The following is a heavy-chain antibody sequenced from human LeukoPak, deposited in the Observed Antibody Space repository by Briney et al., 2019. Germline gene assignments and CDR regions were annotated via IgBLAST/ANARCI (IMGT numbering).Heavy chain of an antibody. CDR1: GWSFSGYY. D-gene: IGHD6-13*01. CDR3: ASPPTRYSSSWFLY. J-gene: IGHJ4*02. CDR2: INHSGST. Sequence: PSETLSLTCAVYGWSFSGYYWSWIRQPPGKGLEWVGEINHSGSTNYNPSLKSRVTISVDTSKNQFSLKLSSVTAADTAVYYCASPPTRYSSSWFLYWGQGTLVTVSS. V-gene: IGHV4-34*01.